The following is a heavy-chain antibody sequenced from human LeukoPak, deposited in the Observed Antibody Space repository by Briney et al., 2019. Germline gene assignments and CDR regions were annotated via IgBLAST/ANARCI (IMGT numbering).Heavy chain of an antibody. CDR3: ARTIFGVVSYFDI. D-gene: IGHD3-3*01. J-gene: IGHJ3*02. Sequence: PGGSLRPSCAASGFTFSSYWMSWVRQAPGKGLEWVANIKQDGSEKYYVDSVKGRFTISRDNAKNSLYLQMNSLRAEDTAVYYCARTIFGVVSYFDIWGQGTIVTVSS. CDR2: IKQDGSEK. CDR1: GFTFSSYW. V-gene: IGHV3-7*01.